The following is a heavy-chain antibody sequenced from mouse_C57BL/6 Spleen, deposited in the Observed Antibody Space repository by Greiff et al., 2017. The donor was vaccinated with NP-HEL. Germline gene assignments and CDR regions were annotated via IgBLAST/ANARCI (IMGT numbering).Heavy chain of an antibody. D-gene: IGHD2-2*01. V-gene: IGHV1-7*01. CDR1: GYTFTSYW. CDR3: ARNYGYVWAIYAMDY. J-gene: IGHJ4*01. CDR2: INPSSGYT. Sequence: VKVVASFSSLSKPGASVKLSCKASGYTFTSYWMHWVKQRPGQGLEWIGYINPSSGYTKYNQKFKDKATLTADKSSSTAYMQLSSLTYEDSAVYYCARNYGYVWAIYAMDYWGQGTSVTVSS.